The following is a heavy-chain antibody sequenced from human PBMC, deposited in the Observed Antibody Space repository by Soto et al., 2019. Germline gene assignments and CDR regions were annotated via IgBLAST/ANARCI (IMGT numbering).Heavy chain of an antibody. V-gene: IGHV1-69*13. CDR3: AGASPLYYDSSGYSPRYYFDY. Sequence: SVKVSCKASGGTFSSYAISWVRQAPGQGLEWMGGIIPIFVTANYAQKFQGRVTITADESTSTAYMELSSLGSEDTAVYYCAGASPLYYDSSGYSPRYYFDYWGQGTLVTVSS. CDR2: IIPIFVTA. D-gene: IGHD3-22*01. J-gene: IGHJ4*02. CDR1: GGTFSSYA.